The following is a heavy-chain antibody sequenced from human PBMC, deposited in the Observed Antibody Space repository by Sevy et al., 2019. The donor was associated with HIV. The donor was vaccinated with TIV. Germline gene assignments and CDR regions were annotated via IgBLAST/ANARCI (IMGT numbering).Heavy chain of an antibody. V-gene: IGHV3-30*18. D-gene: IGHD2-15*01. CDR2: IAYDGSNK. Sequence: GGSLRLSCAASGFTFSSYGMHWVRQAPGKELEWVAVIAYDGSNKYYADSVKGRFTISRDNSKNTLYLQMNSLRAEDTAVYYCTKAEGYCSGGSCSRIVGDYYYGMDVWGQGTTVTVSS. J-gene: IGHJ6*02. CDR3: TKAEGYCSGGSCSRIVGDYYYGMDV. CDR1: GFTFSSYG.